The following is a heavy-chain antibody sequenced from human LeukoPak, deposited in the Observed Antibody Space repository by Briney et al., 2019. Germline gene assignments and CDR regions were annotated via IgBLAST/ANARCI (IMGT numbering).Heavy chain of an antibody. D-gene: IGHD3-3*01. V-gene: IGHV3-23*01. J-gene: IGHJ4*02. CDR1: GFTFSSYA. CDR3: AKDGGLRFLEWLLVNFDY. Sequence: GGSLRLSCAASGFTFSSYAMSWVRQAPGKGLEWVSAISGSGGSTYYADSVKGRFTISRDNSKNTLYLQMNSLRAEDTAVYYCAKDGGLRFLEWLLVNFDYWGQGTLVTVSS. CDR2: ISGSGGST.